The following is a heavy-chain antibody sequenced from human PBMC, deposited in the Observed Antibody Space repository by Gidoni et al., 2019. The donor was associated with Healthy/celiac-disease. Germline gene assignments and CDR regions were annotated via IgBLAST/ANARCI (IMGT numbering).Heavy chain of an antibody. CDR3: ASGTFGKTGTDY. D-gene: IGHD1-1*01. CDR1: GFPFSAYY. Sequence: QLHLVDSGGSLVNPGRSLWLSCAASGFPFSAYYMSLIRPAPGKGVEWVSDIRSSSSYTNDADAVKGRFTITRDNAKNLLYLQMNSPRAQDTAVYYCASGTFGKTGTDYWGQGTLVTVSS. J-gene: IGHJ4*02. CDR2: IRSSSSYT. V-gene: IGHV3-11*05.